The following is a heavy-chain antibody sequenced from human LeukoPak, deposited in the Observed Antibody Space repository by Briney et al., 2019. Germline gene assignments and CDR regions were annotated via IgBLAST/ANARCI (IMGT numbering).Heavy chain of an antibody. V-gene: IGHV4-38-2*02. CDR1: GYSISSAYY. Sequence: PSGTLSLTCSVSGYSISSAYYWGWIRQPPGKGLEWIATIHYSGSTNYNPSLKSRVTMSVDTSKNQFSLKLSSVTAADTAVYYCARDGGGLYFDLWGRGTLVTVSS. J-gene: IGHJ2*01. CDR3: ARDGGGLYFDL. D-gene: IGHD3-16*01. CDR2: IHYSGST.